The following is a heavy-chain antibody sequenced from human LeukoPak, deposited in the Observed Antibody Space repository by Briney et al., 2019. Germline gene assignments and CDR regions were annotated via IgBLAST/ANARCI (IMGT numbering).Heavy chain of an antibody. J-gene: IGHJ4*02. D-gene: IGHD4-23*01. CDR3: ARVAPGGNRHFDY. V-gene: IGHV1-69*05. CDR1: GGTFSSYA. CDR2: IIPIFGTA. Sequence: SVKVSCKASGGTFSSYAISWVRQAPGQGLEWMGRIIPIFGTANYAQKFQGRVTITTDESTSTAYMELSSLRSEDTAVYYCARVAPGGNRHFDYWGQGTLVTVSS.